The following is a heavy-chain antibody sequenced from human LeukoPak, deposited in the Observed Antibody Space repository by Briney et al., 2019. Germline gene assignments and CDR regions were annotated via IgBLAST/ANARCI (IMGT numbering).Heavy chain of an antibody. D-gene: IGHD3-10*01. CDR1: GDSVSSNSAA. CDR2: TYYRSKWYN. J-gene: IGHJ4*02. V-gene: IGHV6-1*01. CDR3: ARDWLLWFGDGKQRPTTTVYYFDY. Sequence: SQTLSLTCAISGDSVSSNSAAWNWIRQSPSRGLEWLGRTYYRSKWYNDYAVSVKSRITINPDTSKNQFSLQLNSVTPEDTAVYYCARDWLLWFGDGKQRPTTTVYYFDYWGQGTLVTVSS.